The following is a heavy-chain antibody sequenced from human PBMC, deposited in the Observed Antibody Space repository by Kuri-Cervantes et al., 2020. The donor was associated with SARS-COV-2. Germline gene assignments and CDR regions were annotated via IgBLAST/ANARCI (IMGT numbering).Heavy chain of an antibody. J-gene: IGHJ6*03. V-gene: IGHV3-33*01. CDR2: IWYDGSNK. CDR1: GFTFSSYG. D-gene: IGHD3-10*01. Sequence: GGSLRLSCAASGFTFSSYGMHWVRQAPGKGLEWVAVIWYDGSNKYYADSVKGRFTISRDNSKNTLYLQMNSLRAEDTAVYYCAREVLWFGEFDYYYYHYMDVWGKGTTVTVSS. CDR3: AREVLWFGEFDYYYYHYMDV.